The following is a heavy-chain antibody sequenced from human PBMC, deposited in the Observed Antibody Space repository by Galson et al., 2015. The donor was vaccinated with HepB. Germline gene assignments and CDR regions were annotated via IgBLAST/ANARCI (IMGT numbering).Heavy chain of an antibody. Sequence: SVKVSCKASGYTFTGYYMHWVRQAPGQGLEWMGWINPNSGGTNYAQKFQGRVTMTRDTSISTAYMELSRLRSDDTAVYYCARDSGGSYEAFDTWGQGTMVTVSS. CDR2: INPNSGGT. J-gene: IGHJ3*02. D-gene: IGHD1-26*01. CDR3: ARDSGGSYEAFDT. V-gene: IGHV1-2*02. CDR1: GYTFTGYY.